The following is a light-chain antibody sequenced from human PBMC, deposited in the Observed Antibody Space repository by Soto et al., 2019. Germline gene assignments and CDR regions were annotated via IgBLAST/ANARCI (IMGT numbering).Light chain of an antibody. Sequence: EIVMTQSRGTLSVCPGEEATLFCRASQSVRTKLAWYQQRAGQAPRLLMYGASTRATGIPDRFSGSGSGTEFTLTISSLQSEDFAVYYCQQYNSWPPITFGQGTRLEI. CDR2: GAS. V-gene: IGKV3-15*01. J-gene: IGKJ5*01. CDR1: QSVRTK. CDR3: QQYNSWPPIT.